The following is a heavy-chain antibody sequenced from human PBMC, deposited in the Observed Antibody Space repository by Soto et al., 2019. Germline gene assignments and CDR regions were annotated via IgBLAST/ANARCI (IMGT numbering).Heavy chain of an antibody. CDR2: ISHSGST. D-gene: IGHD2-21*01. V-gene: IGHV4-34*01. CDR3: ARGIESISVFDY. J-gene: IGHJ4*02. Sequence: QVQLQQWGAGLLKPSETLSLTCAVYGGSFTSYYWGWIRQPPGKGLEWIGEISHSGSTNYNPSLKSRVTISVDTSKHQFSLKLSSVTAADTAVYYCARGIESISVFDYWGQGTLVTVSS. CDR1: GGSFTSYY.